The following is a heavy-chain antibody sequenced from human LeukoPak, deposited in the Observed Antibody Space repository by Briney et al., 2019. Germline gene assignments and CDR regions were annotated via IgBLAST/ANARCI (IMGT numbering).Heavy chain of an antibody. CDR1: EITFNTYA. Sequence: PGGSLRLSCAASEITFNTYAMSWVRQAPGKGLEWVSAIRLSGSSTYYADSVKGRFTISRDNSKNTPYLQMNSLRAEDTAVYYCTRRGDFYYYGMDVWGQGTTVTVSS. J-gene: IGHJ6*02. V-gene: IGHV3-23*01. D-gene: IGHD3-16*01. CDR3: TRRGDFYYYGMDV. CDR2: IRLSGSST.